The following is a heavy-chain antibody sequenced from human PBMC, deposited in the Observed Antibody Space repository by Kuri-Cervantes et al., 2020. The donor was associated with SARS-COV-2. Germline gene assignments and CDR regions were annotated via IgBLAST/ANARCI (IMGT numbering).Heavy chain of an antibody. Sequence: GGSLRLSCAASGFTFSRCWMHWVRQAPGKGLVWVSRINSDGSSTTYADSVKGRFTLSRDNAKNMLFLQMNSLRAEDTAVYYCVRDGDHWNFDYWGQGTLVTVSS. CDR3: VRDGDHWNFDY. CDR2: INSDGSST. CDR1: GFTFSRCW. D-gene: IGHD1-1*01. J-gene: IGHJ4*02. V-gene: IGHV3-74*01.